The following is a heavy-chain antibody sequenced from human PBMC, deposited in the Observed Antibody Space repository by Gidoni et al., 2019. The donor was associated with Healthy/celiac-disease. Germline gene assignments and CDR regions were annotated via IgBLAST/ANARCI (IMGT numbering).Heavy chain of an antibody. CDR1: GFTFSSYE. J-gene: IGHJ4*02. V-gene: IGHV3-48*03. Sequence: EVQLVESGGGLVQPGGSLRLPCAASGFTFSSYEMNWVRQAPGKGLEWVSYISSSGSTIYYADSVKGRFTISRDNAKNSLYLQMNSLRAEDTAVYYCARAADQWLVVGLDYWGQGTLVTVSS. D-gene: IGHD6-19*01. CDR3: ARAADQWLVVGLDY. CDR2: ISSSGSTI.